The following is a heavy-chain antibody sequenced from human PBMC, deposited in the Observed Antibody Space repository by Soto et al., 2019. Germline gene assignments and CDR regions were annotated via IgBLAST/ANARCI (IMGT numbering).Heavy chain of an antibody. CDR2: IDPSDSYT. V-gene: IGHV5-10-1*01. CDR1: GYSFTSYW. Sequence: GESLKISCKGSGYSFTSYWISWVRQVPGKGLEWIGRIDPSDSYTNYSPSFQGHVTIPADKSISTAYLQWSSLKASDTAMYYCAREWQWLVRDYYYGMDVWGQGTTVTVSS. CDR3: AREWQWLVRDYYYGMDV. J-gene: IGHJ6*02. D-gene: IGHD6-19*01.